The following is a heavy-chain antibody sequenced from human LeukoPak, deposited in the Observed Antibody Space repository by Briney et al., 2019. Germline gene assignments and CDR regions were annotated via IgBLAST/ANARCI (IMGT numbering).Heavy chain of an antibody. V-gene: IGHV4-59*11. CDR2: IYYSGTT. J-gene: IGHJ3*01. CDR1: GDSITSHY. D-gene: IGHD2-8*01. Sequence: SETLSLTCTVSGDSITSHYWSWIRQPPGRGLEWIGQIYYSGTTKYNPSLRSRVTISVDTSKNQFSLKVTSVTAADTAVYYCARDNGAGAFDLWGQGTLVTVSS. CDR3: ARDNGAGAFDL.